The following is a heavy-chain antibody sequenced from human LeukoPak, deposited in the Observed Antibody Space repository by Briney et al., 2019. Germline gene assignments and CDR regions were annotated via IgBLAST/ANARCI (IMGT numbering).Heavy chain of an antibody. J-gene: IGHJ5*02. CDR3: ARVGVVVPAAIAWFDP. CDR1: GYSISSGYY. V-gene: IGHV4-38-2*02. Sequence: SETLSLTCTVSGYSISSGYYWGWIRQPPGKGLEWIGSTYHSGSTYYNPSLKSRVTISVDTSKNQFSLKLSSVTAADTAVYYCARVGVVVPAAIAWFDPWGQGTLVTVSS. D-gene: IGHD2-2*01. CDR2: TYHSGST.